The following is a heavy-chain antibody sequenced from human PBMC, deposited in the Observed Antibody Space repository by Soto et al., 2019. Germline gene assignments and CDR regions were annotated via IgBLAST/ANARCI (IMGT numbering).Heavy chain of an antibody. CDR2: IYSSGST. J-gene: IGHJ6*02. CDR3: AREVSFDSGPMDX. V-gene: IGHV3-66*01. CDR1: GFTVSSHY. Sequence: GGSLRLSCAASGFTVSSHYMSWVRQAPGKGLEWVSLIYSSGSTYYADSVKGRCTISRDISKNTLYLQMNSLRVEDTAVYFCAREVSFDSGPMDXWGQGTTVTVSS. D-gene: IGHD3-9*01.